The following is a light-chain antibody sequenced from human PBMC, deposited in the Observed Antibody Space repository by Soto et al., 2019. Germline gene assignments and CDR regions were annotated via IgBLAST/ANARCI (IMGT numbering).Light chain of an antibody. V-gene: IGLV2-14*01. CDR3: SSYTSSNSVV. J-gene: IGLJ2*01. CDR2: EVG. CDR1: SSDIGTYIY. Sequence: QSALTQPASVSGSPGQSITISCTGTSSDIGTYIYVSWYLQHPGKAPKLLIYEVGNRPSGVSNRFSGSKSGNTASLTISGLQAEDEADYYCSSYTSSNSVVFSGGTKLTVL.